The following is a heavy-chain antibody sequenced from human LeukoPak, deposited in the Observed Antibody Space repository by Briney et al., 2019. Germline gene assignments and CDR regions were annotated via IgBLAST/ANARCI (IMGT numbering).Heavy chain of an antibody. CDR2: IYYSGST. CDR1: GGSISSSSYY. Sequence: SETLSLTCSVSGGSISSSSYYWGWIRRPPGKGLEWIGSIYYSGSTYYNPSLKSRVTISVDTSKNQFSLKLSSVTAADTAVYYCARPSDSDYWGQGTLVTVSS. J-gene: IGHJ4*02. V-gene: IGHV4-39*01. CDR3: ARPSDSDY.